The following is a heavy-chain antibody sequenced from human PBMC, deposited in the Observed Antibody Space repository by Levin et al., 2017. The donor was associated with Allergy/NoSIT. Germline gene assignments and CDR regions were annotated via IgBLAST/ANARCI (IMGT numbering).Heavy chain of an antibody. CDR1: GFTFTSSA. V-gene: IGHV1-58*01. D-gene: IGHD3-10*01. CDR3: AASPGRFRELLWTVWYFDL. J-gene: IGHJ2*01. Sequence: RASVKVSCKASGFTFTSSAVQWVRQARGQRLEWIGWIVVGSGNTNYAQKFQERVTITRDMSTSTAYMELSSLRSEDTAVYYCAASPGRFRELLWTVWYFDLWGRGTLVTVSS. CDR2: IVVGSGNT.